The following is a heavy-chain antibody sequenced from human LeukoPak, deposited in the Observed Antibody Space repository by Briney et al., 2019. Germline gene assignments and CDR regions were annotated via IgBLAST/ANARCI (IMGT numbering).Heavy chain of an antibody. CDR1: GGSISSYY. D-gene: IGHD5-18*01. CDR3: ARVQRGYSPRVFDY. V-gene: IGHV4-59*01. J-gene: IGHJ4*02. CDR2: IYYSGST. Sequence: SETLSLTCTVSGGSISSYYWSWIRQPPGKGLELIGYIYYSGSTNYNPSLKSRVTISVDTSKNQFSLKLSSVTAADTAVYYCARVQRGYSPRVFDYWGQGTLVTVSS.